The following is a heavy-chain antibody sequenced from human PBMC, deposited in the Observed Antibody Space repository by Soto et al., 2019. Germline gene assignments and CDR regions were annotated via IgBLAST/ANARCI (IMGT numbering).Heavy chain of an antibody. CDR1: GFTFSNYA. D-gene: IGHD6-19*01. V-gene: IGHV3-23*01. Sequence: EEQLLESGGGLVQPGGSLRLSCAASGFTFSNYAMNWVRQTPEKGLEWVSGINYSGDSTDYADFVKGRFVISRDNSKNKLSLQMNSLRAEDTALYYCQKSVGVAARELSDLWGQGTMLTVYS. CDR3: QKSVGVAARELSDL. CDR2: INYSGDST. J-gene: IGHJ3*01.